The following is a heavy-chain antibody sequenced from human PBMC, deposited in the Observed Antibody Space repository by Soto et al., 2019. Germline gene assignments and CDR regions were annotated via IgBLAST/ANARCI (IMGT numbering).Heavy chain of an antibody. CDR3: VKDCGYSYGGDY. V-gene: IGHV3-30*18. D-gene: IGHD5-18*01. Sequence: QVQLVESGGGVVQPGRSLRLSCAASGFTFSSYGMHWVRQAPGKGLEWVAVISYDGSNKYYADSVKGRFTISRDNSKNTLYLQMNSLRAEDTAGYYGVKDCGYSYGGDYWGQGTLVTVSS. J-gene: IGHJ4*02. CDR1: GFTFSSYG. CDR2: ISYDGSNK.